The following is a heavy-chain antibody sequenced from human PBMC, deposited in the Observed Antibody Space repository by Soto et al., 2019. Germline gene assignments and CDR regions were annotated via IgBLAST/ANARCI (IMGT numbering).Heavy chain of an antibody. J-gene: IGHJ4*02. CDR3: ARDLTAMAYFDY. CDR1: GFTFSSYG. Sequence: QVQLVESGGGVVQPGRSLRLSCAASGFTFSSYGMHWVRQAPGKGLEWVAVIWYDGSNKYYADSVKGRFTISRDNSKNTLYLQMNSMRAEDTAVYYCARDLTAMAYFDYWGQGTLVTVSS. V-gene: IGHV3-33*01. CDR2: IWYDGSNK. D-gene: IGHD5-18*01.